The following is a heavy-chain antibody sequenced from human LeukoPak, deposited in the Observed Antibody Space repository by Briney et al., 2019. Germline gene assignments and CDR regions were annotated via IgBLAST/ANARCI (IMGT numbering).Heavy chain of an antibody. CDR2: INPNQGAT. CDR1: GYTFTGYY. V-gene: IGHV1-2*02. CDR3: ARAREDAFDI. D-gene: IGHD1-26*01. Sequence: GASVKVSCKASGYTFTGYYMHWVRQAPGQGLEWMGWINPNQGATKCAQNFQGRVTLTRDTSISTAYMELSRLRSDDTAVYYCARAREDAFDIWGQGTMVTVSS. J-gene: IGHJ3*02.